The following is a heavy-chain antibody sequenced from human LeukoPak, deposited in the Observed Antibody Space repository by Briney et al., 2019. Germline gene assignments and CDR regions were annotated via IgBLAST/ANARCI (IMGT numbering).Heavy chain of an antibody. Sequence: SETLSLTCTVSGGSIRSSYYYWGWIRQPPGKGLEWIGSIYDSGSTNYNPSLKSRVTISVDTSKNQFSLKLSSVTAADTAVYYCARGGCSSTSCYTSSGGALLPGGMDVWGQGTTVTVSS. V-gene: IGHV4-39*07. D-gene: IGHD2-2*02. CDR1: GGSIRSSYYY. CDR2: IYDSGST. CDR3: ARGGCSSTSCYTSSGGALLPGGMDV. J-gene: IGHJ6*02.